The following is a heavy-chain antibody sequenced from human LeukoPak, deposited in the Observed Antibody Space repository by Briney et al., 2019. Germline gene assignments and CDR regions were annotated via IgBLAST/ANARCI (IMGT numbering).Heavy chain of an antibody. D-gene: IGHD3-10*01. V-gene: IGHV4-39*07. CDR2: IYYSGST. CDR3: ARGGSYYYGSGSYYKPLHFDY. J-gene: IGHJ4*02. CDR1: GGSISSSSYY. Sequence: SETLSLTCTVSGGSISSSSYYWGWIRQPPGKGLEWIGSIYYSGSTYYNPSLKSRVTISVDTSKNQFSLKLSSVTAADTAVYYCARGGSYYYGSGSYYKPLHFDYWGQGTLVTVSS.